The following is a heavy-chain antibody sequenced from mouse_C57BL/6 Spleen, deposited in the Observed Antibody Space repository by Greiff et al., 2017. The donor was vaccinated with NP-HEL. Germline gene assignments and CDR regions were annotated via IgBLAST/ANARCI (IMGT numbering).Heavy chain of an antibody. CDR2: IYPGNSDT. CDR1: GYTFTSYW. CDR3: TRFDGYYYAMDD. Sequence: VHVKQSGTVLARPGASVKMSCKTSGYTFTSYWMHWVKQRPGQGLEWIGAIYPGNSDTSYNQKFKGKAKLTAVTSASTAYMELSSLTNEDSAVYYCTRFDGYYYAMDDWGQGTSVTVSS. J-gene: IGHJ4*01. V-gene: IGHV1-5*01. D-gene: IGHD2-3*01.